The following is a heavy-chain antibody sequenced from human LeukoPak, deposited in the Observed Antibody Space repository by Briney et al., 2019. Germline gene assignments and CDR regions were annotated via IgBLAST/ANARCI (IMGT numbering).Heavy chain of an antibody. D-gene: IGHD6-6*01. J-gene: IGHJ5*02. CDR3: ALHTAAARLFGGNWFDP. V-gene: IGHV1-2*02. CDR1: GYTFTDYY. Sequence: ASVKVSCKASGYTFTDYYIHWVRQAPGQGLEWMGWIHSNSGGTNYAQKFQGRVTMTRDTSITTAYMELSRLTSDDTAVYYCALHTAAARLFGGNWFDPWGQGTLVTVSS. CDR2: IHSNSGGT.